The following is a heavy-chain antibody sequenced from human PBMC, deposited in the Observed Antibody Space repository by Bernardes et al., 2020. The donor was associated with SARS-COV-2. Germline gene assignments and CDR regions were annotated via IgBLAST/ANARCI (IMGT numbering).Heavy chain of an antibody. CDR3: GRLGTLGVPGERTNYGMDV. Sequence: GESLKISCQASGYTFSDYWIAWVRQIPGKGLEWMGIIYPGDSDTRYSPSFQGQVTISADKSISTAYVNWSRLKASDTAMYYWGRLGTLGVPGERTNYGMDVWGQGTTVTVSS. V-gene: IGHV5-51*01. J-gene: IGHJ6*02. CDR2: IYPGDSDT. CDR1: GYTFSDYW. D-gene: IGHD7-27*01.